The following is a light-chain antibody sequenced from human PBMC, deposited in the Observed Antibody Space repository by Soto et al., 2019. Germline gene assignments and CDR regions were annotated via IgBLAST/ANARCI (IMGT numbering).Light chain of an antibody. V-gene: IGKV1-39*01. J-gene: IGKJ5*01. CDR1: QNIKTY. Sequence: DIPMTQSPSSLSASVGDSVPIPCRASQNIKTYLNWYQQKPGKAPNLLIYAASSLHSGVPSRFSGSGSGTDFTLTISSLQPEDFATYYCQQANSFPPTFGQGTRLEIK. CDR3: QQANSFPPT. CDR2: AAS.